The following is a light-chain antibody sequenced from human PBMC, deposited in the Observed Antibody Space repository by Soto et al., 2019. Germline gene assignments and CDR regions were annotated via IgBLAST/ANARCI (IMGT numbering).Light chain of an antibody. V-gene: IGLV2-23*01. CDR3: CSYAGSNTLL. J-gene: IGLJ2*01. Sequence: QSALTQPASVSGSPGQSITISCTGTSSDVGSYNLVSWYQQYPGKAPKLMIYEGSKRPSGVSNRFSGSKSGNTASLTISGLQAEDEADYYCCSYAGSNTLLFGGGTKVTVL. CDR1: SSDVGSYNL. CDR2: EGS.